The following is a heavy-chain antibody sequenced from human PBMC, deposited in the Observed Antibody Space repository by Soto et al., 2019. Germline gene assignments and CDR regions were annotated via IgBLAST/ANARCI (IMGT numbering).Heavy chain of an antibody. Sequence: PGGSLRLSCAASGFTFSSYHMNWVRQAPGKGLEWVSYISSSSSTIYYADSVKGRFTISRDNAKNSLYLQMNSLRDEDTAVYYCAKVGCSGGSCYAPDAFDIWGQGTMVTVSS. J-gene: IGHJ3*02. D-gene: IGHD2-15*01. V-gene: IGHV3-48*02. CDR3: AKVGCSGGSCYAPDAFDI. CDR1: GFTFSSYH. CDR2: ISSSSSTI.